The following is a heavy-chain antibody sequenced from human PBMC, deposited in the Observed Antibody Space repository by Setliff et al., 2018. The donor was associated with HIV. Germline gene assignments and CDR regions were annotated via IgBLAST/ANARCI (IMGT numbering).Heavy chain of an antibody. CDR3: ARQKGYGGNPFDY. Sequence: SETLSLTCAVSGYSISSGYYWGWIRQPPGKGLEWIGSIYHIGSTYYNPSLKSRVTISVDTSKNQFSLKLSSVTAADTAMYYCARQKGYGGNPFDYWGQGTLVT. D-gene: IGHD4-17*01. CDR2: IYHIGST. J-gene: IGHJ4*02. CDR1: GYSISSGYY. V-gene: IGHV4-38-2*01.